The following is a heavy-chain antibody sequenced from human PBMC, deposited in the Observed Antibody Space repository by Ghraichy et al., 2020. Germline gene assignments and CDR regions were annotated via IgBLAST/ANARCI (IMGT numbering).Heavy chain of an antibody. CDR1: GFTFGDYA. Sequence: GGSLRLSCTASGFTFGDYAMSWFRQAPGKGLEWVGFIRSKAYGGTTEYAASVKGRFTISRDDSKSIAYLQMNSLKTEDTAVYYCTRSVGFIYGSSSLNWFDPWGQGTLVTVSS. J-gene: IGHJ5*02. D-gene: IGHD6-6*01. V-gene: IGHV3-49*03. CDR2: IRSKAYGGTT. CDR3: TRSVGFIYGSSSLNWFDP.